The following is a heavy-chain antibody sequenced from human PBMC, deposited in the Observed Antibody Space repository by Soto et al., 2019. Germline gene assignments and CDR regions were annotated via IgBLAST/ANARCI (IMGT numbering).Heavy chain of an antibody. V-gene: IGHV3-23*01. Sequence: TGGSLRLSCAASGFTFSNYVMTWVRQAPGKGLEWVSGVSGSGAITYYADSVKGRFTISRDNSKNTLYLQMNSLRAEDTAVYYCAIPVRTVYANSGGDDWGQGTLVTVSS. J-gene: IGHJ4*02. CDR3: AIPVRTVYANSGGDD. D-gene: IGHD3-22*01. CDR1: GFTFSNYV. CDR2: VSGSGAIT.